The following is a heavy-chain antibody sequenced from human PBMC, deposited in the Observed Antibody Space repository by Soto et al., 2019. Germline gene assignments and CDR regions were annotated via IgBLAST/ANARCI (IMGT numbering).Heavy chain of an antibody. CDR2: ISGSGGWT. D-gene: IGHD6-6*01. V-gene: IGHV3-23*01. CDR3: ARDNRGYSSSSSFDY. Sequence: GGSLRLSCAASGFTFSNYAMSWVRQAPGKGLEWVSAISGSGGWTYYADSVKGRFTIPRDNAKNSLYLQMNSLRDEDTAVYYCARDNRGYSSSSSFDYWGQGTLVTVSS. CDR1: GFTFSNYA. J-gene: IGHJ4*02.